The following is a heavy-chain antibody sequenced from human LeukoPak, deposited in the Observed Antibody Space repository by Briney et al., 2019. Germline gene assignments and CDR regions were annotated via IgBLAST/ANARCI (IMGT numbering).Heavy chain of an antibody. CDR1: GFTFSSYW. CDR3: ARGSYGYEY. D-gene: IGHD5-18*01. V-gene: IGHV3-74*01. J-gene: IGHJ4*02. Sequence: GGSLRLSCAASGFTFSSYWMHWVRQGPGKGLVWVSRINSDGSSTTYADSVKGRFTISRDNAKDTLYLQMNSLRAEDTAVYYCARGSYGYEYWGQGTLVTVSS. CDR2: INSDGSST.